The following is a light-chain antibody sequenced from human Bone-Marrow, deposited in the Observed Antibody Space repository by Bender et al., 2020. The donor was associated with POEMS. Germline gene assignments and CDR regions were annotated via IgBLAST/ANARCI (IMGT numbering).Light chain of an antibody. Sequence: QSVLTQPPSASGTPGQRVTISCSGSSSNIGTNPVNWYQQLPGTAPKLLIYINNQRPSGVPDRFSGSKSGTSASLAISGLQSEDEADYYCAAWEDRLNGGVFGGGTKLTVL. J-gene: IGLJ3*02. CDR3: AAWEDRLNGGV. CDR1: SSNIGTNP. CDR2: INN. V-gene: IGLV1-44*01.